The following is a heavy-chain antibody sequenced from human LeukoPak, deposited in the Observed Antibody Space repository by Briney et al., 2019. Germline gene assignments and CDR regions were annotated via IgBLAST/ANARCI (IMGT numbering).Heavy chain of an antibody. Sequence: PGGSLRLSCAASGFTFSSYDMHWVRQAPGKGLEWVAVISYDGSNKYYADSVKGRFTISRDNSKNTLYLQMNSLRAEDTAVYYCARETPRRGETRDGYRWGQGTLVTVSS. CDR1: GFTFSSYD. J-gene: IGHJ4*02. CDR2: ISYDGSNK. V-gene: IGHV3-30*03. CDR3: ARETPRRGETRDGYR. D-gene: IGHD5-24*01.